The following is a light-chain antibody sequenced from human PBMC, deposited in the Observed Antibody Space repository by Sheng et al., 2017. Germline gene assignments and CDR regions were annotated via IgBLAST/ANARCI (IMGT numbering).Light chain of an antibody. Sequence: SYVLTQSPSVSVAPGQTATITCGGDNIGSKSVNWYQQKPGQAPVLVVYDDTDRPSGIPERYSGSNSGNTATLTISGVEAGDEADHYCQVWDSTTDHVVFGGGTRLTVL. CDR2: DDT. V-gene: IGLV3-21*02. CDR3: QVWDSTTDHVV. CDR1: NIGSKS. J-gene: IGLJ2*01.